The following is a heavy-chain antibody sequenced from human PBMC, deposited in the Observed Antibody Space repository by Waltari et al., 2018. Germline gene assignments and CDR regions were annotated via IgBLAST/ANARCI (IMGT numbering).Heavy chain of an antibody. CDR3: AREGSGWYSYYFDY. D-gene: IGHD6-19*01. CDR2: INPNRGGT. CDR1: GYTFTGYY. J-gene: IGHJ4*02. Sequence: QVQLVQSGAEVKKPGASVKVSCKASGYTFTGYYMHWVRQAPGQGLEWMGWINPNRGGTNYAQKFQGRVTMTSDTSISTAYRELSRLRSDETAVYYCAREGSGWYSYYFDYWGQGTLVTVSS. V-gene: IGHV1-2*02.